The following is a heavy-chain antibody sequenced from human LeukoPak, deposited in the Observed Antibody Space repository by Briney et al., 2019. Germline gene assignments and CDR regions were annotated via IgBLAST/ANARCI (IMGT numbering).Heavy chain of an antibody. CDR3: ARDFRGGYDFWSGYYTPYYFDY. CDR2: MYHSGST. V-gene: IGHV4-38-2*02. Sequence: SETLSLTCTVSGYSISSGYYWGWIRQPPGKGLEWIGSMYHSGSTYYNPSLKSRVTISVDTSKNHFSLKLSSVTAADTAVYYCARDFRGGYDFWSGYYTPYYFDYWGQGTLVTVSP. D-gene: IGHD3-3*01. J-gene: IGHJ4*02. CDR1: GYSISSGYY.